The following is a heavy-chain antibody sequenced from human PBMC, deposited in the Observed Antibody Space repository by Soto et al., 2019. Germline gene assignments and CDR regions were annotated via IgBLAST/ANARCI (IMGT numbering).Heavy chain of an antibody. CDR3: ARGAIVVVTAIPGRYFDY. Sequence: SEALSVTCAVYVGSFSVYYWSWIRQPPGKGLEWIGEINHSGSTNYNPSLKSRVTISVDTSKNQFSLKLSSVTAADTAVYYCARGAIVVVTAIPGRYFDYWGQGTMVTVSS. D-gene: IGHD2-21*02. CDR2: INHSGST. CDR1: VGSFSVYY. V-gene: IGHV4-34*01. J-gene: IGHJ4*02.